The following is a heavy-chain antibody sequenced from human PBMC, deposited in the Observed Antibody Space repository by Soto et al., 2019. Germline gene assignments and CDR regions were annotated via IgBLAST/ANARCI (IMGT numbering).Heavy chain of an antibody. CDR3: TRDLVYSSGWMTYDY. CDR2: IRSKAYGGTR. Sequence: GGSLRLSCTASGFSFGDYSMSWFRQAPGKGLEWVGYIRSKAYGGTREYGASVRGRFTISRDDSKNIVYLQMNSLSTEDTALYYCTRDLVYSSGWMTYDYWGQGTLVTVSS. D-gene: IGHD6-19*01. J-gene: IGHJ4*02. CDR1: GFSFGDYS. V-gene: IGHV3-49*03.